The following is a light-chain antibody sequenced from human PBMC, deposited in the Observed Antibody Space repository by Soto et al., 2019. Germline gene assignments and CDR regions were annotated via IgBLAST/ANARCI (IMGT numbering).Light chain of an antibody. CDR2: DVS. V-gene: IGLV2-14*01. CDR3: SSYTSSTTLV. CDR1: SSDVGGYNA. J-gene: IGLJ2*01. Sequence: QSALTQPASVSGSPGQSITISCTGTSSDVGGYNAVSWYLQYPGKVPKLMIYDVSDRPSGVSNRFSGSKSGNTASLTISGLQAEDEADYYCSSYTSSTTLVFGGGTQVTVL.